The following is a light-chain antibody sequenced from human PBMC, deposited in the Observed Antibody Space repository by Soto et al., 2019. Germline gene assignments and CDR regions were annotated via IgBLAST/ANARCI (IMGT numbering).Light chain of an antibody. CDR1: QSVSSSY. CDR3: QQYGSSPLT. CDR2: GAS. Sequence: EIVLTQSPGTLSLPPGERATLSCRASQSVSSSYLAWYQQKPGQAPRLLIYGASSRATGIPDRFSGSGSGTDVTLTISRLEPEDFAVYYCQQYGSSPLTFGGGTKVEIK. V-gene: IGKV3-20*01. J-gene: IGKJ4*01.